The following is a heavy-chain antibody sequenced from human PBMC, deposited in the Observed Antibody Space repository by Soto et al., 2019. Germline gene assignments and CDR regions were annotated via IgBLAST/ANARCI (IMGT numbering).Heavy chain of an antibody. V-gene: IGHV3-48*01. Sequence: EVQLVESGGGLVQPGGSLRLSCAASGFTFNTYNMNWVRQAPGKGLEWVSYISRSGSAIHYADQVKGRFTISRDNAKNSLYLQMDSLRGEDTAVYYCARDHEGDCGGGSCYFLDYWGQGTLVTVSS. CDR3: ARDHEGDCGGGSCYFLDY. J-gene: IGHJ4*02. D-gene: IGHD2-15*01. CDR2: ISRSGSAI. CDR1: GFTFNTYN.